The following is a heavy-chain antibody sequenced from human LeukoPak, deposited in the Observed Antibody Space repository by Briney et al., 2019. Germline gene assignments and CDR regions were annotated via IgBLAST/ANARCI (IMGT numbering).Heavy chain of an antibody. V-gene: IGHV3-48*04. CDR1: GFTFSLYA. J-gene: IGHJ4*02. CDR2: INSGADDI. Sequence: RPGGSLRLSCAASGFTFSLYALNWVRQAPGKGLEWVAYINSGADDIHYAASVRGRFTIPRDDATNTLYLQLSSLGAEDTAVYYCARDTIQPGLIDDWGQGTLVTVCS. CDR3: ARDTIQPGLIDD. D-gene: IGHD2-2*01.